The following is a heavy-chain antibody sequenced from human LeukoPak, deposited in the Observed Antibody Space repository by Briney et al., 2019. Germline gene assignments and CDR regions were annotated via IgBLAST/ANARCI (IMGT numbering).Heavy chain of an antibody. D-gene: IGHD5-18*01. J-gene: IGHJ4*02. CDR3: ARESGYSYGYFYY. Sequence: GGSLRLSCAASGFTFSSYGMHWVRQAPGKGLVWVSRINSDGSSTSYADSVKGRFTISRDNAKNTLYLQMNSLRAEDTAVYYCARESGYSYGYFYYWGQGTLVTVSS. CDR2: INSDGSST. V-gene: IGHV3-74*01. CDR1: GFTFSSYG.